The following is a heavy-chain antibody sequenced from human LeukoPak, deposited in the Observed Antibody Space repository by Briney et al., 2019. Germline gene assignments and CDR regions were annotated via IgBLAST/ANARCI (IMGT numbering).Heavy chain of an antibody. CDR1: GGSISSYY. CDR2: IYYSGST. D-gene: IGHD6-13*01. J-gene: IGHJ4*02. CDR3: ARGRSSSIRGYFDY. Sequence: PSETLSLTWTVSGGSISSYYWSWIRQPPGKGLEWIGYIYYSGSTNYNPSLKSRVTISVDTSKNQFSLKLSSVTAADTAVYYCARGRSSSIRGYFDYWGQGTLVTVSS. V-gene: IGHV4-59*01.